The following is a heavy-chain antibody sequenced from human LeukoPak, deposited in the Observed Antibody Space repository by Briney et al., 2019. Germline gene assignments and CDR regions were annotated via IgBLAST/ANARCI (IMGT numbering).Heavy chain of an antibody. V-gene: IGHV4-59*08. CDR3: ASTGGIESFFDY. CDR2: IFYSGST. CDR1: GGSVSSHY. D-gene: IGHD3-16*01. J-gene: IGHJ4*02. Sequence: SETLSLTCTVSGGSVSSHYWSWIRQPPGMGLEWIGYIFYSGSTNYNPSLKSRVTISVDTSENQFSLKLSSVTAADTAVYYCASTGGIESFFDYWGQGTLVTVSS.